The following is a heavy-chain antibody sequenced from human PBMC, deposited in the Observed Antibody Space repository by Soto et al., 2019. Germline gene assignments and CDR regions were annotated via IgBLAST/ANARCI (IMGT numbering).Heavy chain of an antibody. CDR3: ASDTFREAGFYYYCMDV. CDR1: GDSVSSNSAA. D-gene: IGHD1-26*01. V-gene: IGHV6-1*01. CDR2: TYYRSKWYN. Sequence: QVQLQQSGPGLVKPSQTLSLTCAISGDSVSSNSAAWNWIRQSPSRGLEWLGRTYYRSKWYNDYAVAGKSRITISPDRSKTHFSLQLNSVTPEDTAVYYCASDTFREAGFYYYCMDVWGQGTTVTVSS. J-gene: IGHJ6*02.